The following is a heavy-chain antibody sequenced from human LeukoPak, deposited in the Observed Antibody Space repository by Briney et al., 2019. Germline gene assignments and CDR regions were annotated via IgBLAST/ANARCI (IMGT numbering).Heavy chain of an antibody. CDR3: ARISDSGSYYVDY. CDR2: IYSGGST. J-gene: IGHJ4*02. V-gene: IGHV3-53*01. D-gene: IGHD1-26*01. Sequence: GGSLRLSCAASGFTVSSNYMSWVRQAPGKGLEWASVIYSGGSTYYADSVKGRFTISRDNSKNTLYLQMNSLRAEDTAVYYCARISDSGSYYVDYWGQGTLVTVSS. CDR1: GFTVSSNY.